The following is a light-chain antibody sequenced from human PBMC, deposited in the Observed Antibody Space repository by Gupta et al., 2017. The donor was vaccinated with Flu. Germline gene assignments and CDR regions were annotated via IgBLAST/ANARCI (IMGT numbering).Light chain of an antibody. Sequence: IHMTQSPSILSALLGDRVTITCRASQSISNWLAWYQQKLGKAPKLLIYKSSTLESGVPSRFSGSGSGTGFTLTISSLKPDDFVTYYCQQYNSYSPWTFGQGTKVEIK. CDR3: QQYNSYSPWT. J-gene: IGKJ1*01. CDR2: KSS. CDR1: QSISNW. V-gene: IGKV1-5*03.